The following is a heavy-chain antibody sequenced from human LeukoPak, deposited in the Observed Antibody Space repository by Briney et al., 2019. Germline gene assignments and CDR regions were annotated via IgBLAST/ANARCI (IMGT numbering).Heavy chain of an antibody. CDR1: GFTFSSYT. V-gene: IGHV3-15*01. D-gene: IGHD3-10*01. CDR2: IKSKTDGGTT. J-gene: IGHJ4*02. Sequence: GGSLRLSCAASGFTFSSYTMHWVRQAPGTGLEWVGRIKSKTDGGTTDYAAPVKGRFTISRDDSKNTLYLQMNSLKTEDTAVYYCTTVMVRGAHRDYWGQGTLVTVSS. CDR3: TTVMVRGAHRDY.